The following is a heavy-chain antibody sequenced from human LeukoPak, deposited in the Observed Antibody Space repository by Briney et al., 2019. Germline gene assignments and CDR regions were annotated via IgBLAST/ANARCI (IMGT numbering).Heavy chain of an antibody. CDR1: GGSISNYY. CDR3: ARLPSGSSPFDY. J-gene: IGHJ4*02. V-gene: IGHV4-59*08. D-gene: IGHD3-10*01. CDR2: IYSSGST. Sequence: SETLSPTCTVSGGSISNYYWTWIRQSPGKGLEWIGYIYSSGSTKYNPSLKSRVTISVDTSKNQFSLNLSSVTAADTALYYCARLPSGSSPFDYWGQGTLVTVSS.